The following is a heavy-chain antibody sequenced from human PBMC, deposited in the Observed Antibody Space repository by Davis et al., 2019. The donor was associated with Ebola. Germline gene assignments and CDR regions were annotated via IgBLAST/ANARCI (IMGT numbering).Heavy chain of an antibody. D-gene: IGHD3-10*01. CDR2: IYYSGST. CDR1: GGSISSYY. V-gene: IGHV4-59*01. Sequence: SETLSLTCTVSGGSISSYYWSWIRQPPGKGLEWIGYIYYSGSTYYNPSLKSRVTISVDTSKNQFSLKLSSVTAADTAVYYCAADILWFEGVPGYWGQGTLVTVSS. CDR3: AADILWFEGVPGY. J-gene: IGHJ4*02.